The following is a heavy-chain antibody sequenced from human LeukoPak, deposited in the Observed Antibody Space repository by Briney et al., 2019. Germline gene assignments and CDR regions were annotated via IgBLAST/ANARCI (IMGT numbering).Heavy chain of an antibody. CDR1: GATFTNYA. CDR3: ASGLRLGELSLSMDY. V-gene: IGHV1-69*06. J-gene: IGHJ4*02. D-gene: IGHD3-16*01. Sequence: SVKVSCKASGATFTNYAISWVRQAPGQGLEWMGGIIPIFATANYAQRFQGRVTITADKSTSTANMELSSLRSEDTALCYCASGLRLGELSLSMDYWGQGALVTVSA. CDR2: IIPIFATA.